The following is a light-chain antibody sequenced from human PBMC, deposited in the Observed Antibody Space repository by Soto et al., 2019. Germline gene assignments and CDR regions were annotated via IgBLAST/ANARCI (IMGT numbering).Light chain of an antibody. CDR2: DAS. V-gene: IGKV1-5*01. J-gene: IGKJ3*01. Sequence: DIQMTQSPSTLSASVGDRVTITCRASQSISSWLAWYQQKPGKAPKLLIYDASSLESGVPSRFSGSGSGTEFTLTISSLQPDDFATYYCQQYNSYSCTFGHGTKVDSK. CDR1: QSISSW. CDR3: QQYNSYSCT.